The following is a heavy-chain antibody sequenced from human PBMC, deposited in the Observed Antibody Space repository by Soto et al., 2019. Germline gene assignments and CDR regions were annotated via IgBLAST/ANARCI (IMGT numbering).Heavy chain of an antibody. D-gene: IGHD3-9*01. CDR2: IYYSGST. CDR3: ARMAADYDILTGYHPNWFDP. CDR1: GGSISGGGYY. J-gene: IGHJ5*02. V-gene: IGHV4-31*03. Sequence: PSETLSLTCTVSGGSISGGGYYWSWIRQHPGKGLEWIGYIYYSGSTYYNPSLKSRVTISVDTSKNQFSLKLSSVTAADTAVYYCARMAADYDILTGYHPNWFDPWGQGTLVTVSS.